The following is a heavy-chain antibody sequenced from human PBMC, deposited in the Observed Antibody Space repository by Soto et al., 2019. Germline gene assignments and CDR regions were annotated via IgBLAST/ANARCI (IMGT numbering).Heavy chain of an antibody. CDR1: GFTFDDYA. J-gene: IGHJ6*02. V-gene: IGHV3-9*01. Sequence: GGSVRLSCATSGFTFDDYAMHWVRQIPGKGLEWVSGINLNSETVGYADSVKGRFTISRDSAKNSLYLQMTTLRPEDTALYFCARAQDLGGYDLSHMYGLDVWGQGTTVTVSS. CDR2: INLNSETV. CDR3: ARAQDLGGYDLSHMYGLDV. D-gene: IGHD5-12*01.